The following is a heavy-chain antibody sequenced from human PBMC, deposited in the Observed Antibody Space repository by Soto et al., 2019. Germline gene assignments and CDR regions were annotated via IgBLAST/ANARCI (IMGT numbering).Heavy chain of an antibody. J-gene: IGHJ4*02. D-gene: IGHD5-12*01. CDR3: VRYTGSVH. Sequence: GGSLRLSCAASGFTFSSYWMHWVCQAPGKGPVWVSRIKSDGSITNYADSVKGRFTVSRDNAKNTLFLQMNSLTAEDTAVYYCVRYTGSVHWGQGTLVTVSS. CDR2: IKSDGSIT. V-gene: IGHV3-74*01. CDR1: GFTFSSYW.